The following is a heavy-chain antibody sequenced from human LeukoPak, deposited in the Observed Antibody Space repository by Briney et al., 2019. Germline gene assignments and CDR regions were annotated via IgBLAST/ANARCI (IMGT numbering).Heavy chain of an antibody. CDR2: ISYDGSNK. CDR3: AKARGVVPAAHFGGY. CDR1: GFTFSSYG. D-gene: IGHD2-2*01. J-gene: IGHJ4*02. Sequence: GRSLRLSCAASGFTFSSYGMHWVRQAPGKGLEWVAVISYDGSNKYYADSVKGRFTISRDNSKNTLYLQMNSLRAEDTAVYYCAKARGVVPAAHFGGYWGQGTLVTVSS. V-gene: IGHV3-30*18.